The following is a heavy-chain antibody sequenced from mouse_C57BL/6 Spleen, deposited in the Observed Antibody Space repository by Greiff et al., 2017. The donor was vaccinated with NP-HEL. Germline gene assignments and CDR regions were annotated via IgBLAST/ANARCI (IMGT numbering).Heavy chain of an antibody. V-gene: IGHV1-69*01. D-gene: IGHD1-1*01. CDR2: IDPSDSYT. Sequence: VQLQQPGAELVMPGASVKLSCKASGYTFTSYWMHWVKQRPGQGLEWIGEIDPSDSYTNYNQKFKGKSTLTVDKSSSTAYMQLSSLTSEDSAVYYCARRVITTVVARYWYFDVWGTGTTVTVSS. J-gene: IGHJ1*03. CDR1: GYTFTSYW. CDR3: ARRVITTVVARYWYFDV.